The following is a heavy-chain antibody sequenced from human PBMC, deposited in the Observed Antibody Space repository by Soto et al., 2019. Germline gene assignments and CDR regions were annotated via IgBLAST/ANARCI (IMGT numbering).Heavy chain of an antibody. J-gene: IGHJ5*02. CDR3: ARKRHNKRRNCLNP. CDR1: AYTFPNSG. Sequence: APVNVSRKASAYTFPNSGFSWMRQAPGQGLEWMGWISTYNGNTNYAQKFQGRLSMTTDTSTSTAFMELRTLRSDDPTVYYCARKRHNKRRNCLNPRAQGRLVTGSS. CDR2: ISTYNGNT. D-gene: IGHD1-1*01. V-gene: IGHV1-18*01.